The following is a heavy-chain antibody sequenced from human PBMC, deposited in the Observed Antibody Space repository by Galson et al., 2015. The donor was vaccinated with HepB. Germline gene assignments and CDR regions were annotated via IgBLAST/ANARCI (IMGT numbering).Heavy chain of an antibody. V-gene: IGHV3-23*01. Sequence: SLRLSCAASGLTFSSYAMSWVRQTPGKGLEWVSGISGSGGSTYYADSVKGRFTISRDNSKNTLYLQMNSLRAEDTAVYYCAKESHLSSGWWFDYWGQGALVTVSS. D-gene: IGHD3-22*01. CDR1: GLTFSSYA. J-gene: IGHJ4*02. CDR2: ISGSGGST. CDR3: AKESHLSSGWWFDY.